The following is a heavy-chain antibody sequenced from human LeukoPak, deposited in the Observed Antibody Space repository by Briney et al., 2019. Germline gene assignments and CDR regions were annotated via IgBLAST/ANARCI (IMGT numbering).Heavy chain of an antibody. Sequence: PGRSLRLSCAASGFTFSSYAMHWVRQAPGKGLEWVAVISYDGSNKYYADSVKGRFTISRDNSKNTLYLQMNSLRAEDTAAYYCARGSNGVDYWGQGTLVTVSS. D-gene: IGHD2-8*01. CDR3: ARGSNGVDY. CDR1: GFTFSSYA. V-gene: IGHV3-30-3*01. J-gene: IGHJ4*02. CDR2: ISYDGSNK.